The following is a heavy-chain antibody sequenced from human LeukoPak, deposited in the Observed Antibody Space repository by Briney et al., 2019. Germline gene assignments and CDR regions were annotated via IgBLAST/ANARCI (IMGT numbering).Heavy chain of an antibody. J-gene: IGHJ3*02. V-gene: IGHV3-15*01. CDR3: STDPHYDFWSGYDAFDI. CDR1: GFTFSNAW. D-gene: IGHD3-3*01. CDR2: IISKADEGTK. Sequence: GGSLRLSCAASGFTFSNAWMSWVRQAPGKGLEWVGRIISKADEGTKDYAAPVKGRFTISRDDSKNTLYLQMNSLKTEDTAVYYCSTDPHYDFWSGYDAFDIWGQGTMVTVSS.